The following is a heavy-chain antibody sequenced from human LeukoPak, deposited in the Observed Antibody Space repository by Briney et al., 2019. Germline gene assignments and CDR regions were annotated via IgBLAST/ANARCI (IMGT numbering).Heavy chain of an antibody. CDR3: ACGRAAAEYSYYGMDV. J-gene: IGHJ6*02. CDR1: GYTFTGYY. D-gene: IGHD6-13*01. V-gene: IGHV1-2*04. CDR2: LNPNSGGT. Sequence: VASVKVSCKASGYTFTGYYLHWVRQAPGQGLEWMGWLNPNSGGTNYAQKFQGWVTMTRDKSISTAYMELSRLRSDDTAVYYCACGRAAAEYSYYGMDVWGQGTTVTVSS.